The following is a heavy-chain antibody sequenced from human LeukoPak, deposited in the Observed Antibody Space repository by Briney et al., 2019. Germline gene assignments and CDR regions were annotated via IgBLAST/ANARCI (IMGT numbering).Heavy chain of an antibody. V-gene: IGHV3-74*01. J-gene: IGHJ4*02. CDR3: ATSFGPVIAAAGTGAD. D-gene: IGHD6-13*01. CDR2: INSDGSST. CDR1: GFTFSSYW. Sequence: GGSLRLSCAASGFTFSSYWMHWVRQAPGKGLVWDSRINSDGSSTSYADSVKGRFTISRDNAKNTLYLQMNSLRAEDTAVYYCATSFGPVIAAAGTGADWGQGTLVTVSS.